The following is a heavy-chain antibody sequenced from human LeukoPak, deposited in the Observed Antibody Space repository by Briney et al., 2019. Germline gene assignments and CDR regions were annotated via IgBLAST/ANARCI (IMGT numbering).Heavy chain of an antibody. V-gene: IGHV4-59*08. CDR1: GGSIGSYY. D-gene: IGHD1-1*01. Sequence: SETLSLTCTVSGGSIGSYYWSWIRQPPGKGLDWIGYIYYSGSTKYNPSLKSRVTISVDTSKNQFSLKLSSVTAADTALYYCARLGGTLYGMDVWGQGTTVTVSS. CDR2: IYYSGST. CDR3: ARLGGTLYGMDV. J-gene: IGHJ6*02.